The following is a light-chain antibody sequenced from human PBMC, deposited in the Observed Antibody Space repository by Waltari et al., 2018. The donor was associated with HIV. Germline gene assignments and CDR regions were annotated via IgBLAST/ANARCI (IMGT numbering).Light chain of an antibody. CDR2: EDD. J-gene: IGLJ1*01. CDR1: SGSIGRNY. V-gene: IGLV6-57*01. Sequence: FMLTQPRSVSASPGKTVTIPCTRSSGSIGRNYVQCYQQRPGSSPTTVISEDDQRPSGVPGRFSGSIDRSSNSASLTISGLMTEDEADYYCQSYDSNTRIFGTGTKVTVL. CDR3: QSYDSNTRI.